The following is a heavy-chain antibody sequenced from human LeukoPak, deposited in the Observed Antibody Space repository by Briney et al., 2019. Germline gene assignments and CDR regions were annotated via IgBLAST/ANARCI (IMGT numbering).Heavy chain of an antibody. CDR2: IYPGDSDT. CDR1: GYNFNTYW. J-gene: IGHJ4*02. Sequence: GESLKISCKGSGYNFNTYWVAWVRQLPGKGLEWMGIIYPGDSDTRYSPSFQGQVTISADKSISTAYLQWSSLKASDTAMYYCARVPGDFAPFDYWGQGTLVTVSS. CDR3: ARVPGDFAPFDY. V-gene: IGHV5-51*01. D-gene: IGHD7-27*01.